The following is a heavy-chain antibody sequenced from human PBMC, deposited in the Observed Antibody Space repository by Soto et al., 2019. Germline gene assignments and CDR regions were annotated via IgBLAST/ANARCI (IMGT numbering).Heavy chain of an antibody. CDR3: ARGNDYSNYYFDY. CDR1: GGSISSGGHY. Sequence: SETLSLTCTVSGGSISSGGHYWSWIRQHPGKGLEWIGYIYYSGSTYYNPSLKSRVTISVDTSKNQFSLKLSSVTAADTAVYYCARGNDYSNYYFDYWGQGTLVTVS. J-gene: IGHJ4*02. D-gene: IGHD4-4*01. V-gene: IGHV4-31*03. CDR2: IYYSGST.